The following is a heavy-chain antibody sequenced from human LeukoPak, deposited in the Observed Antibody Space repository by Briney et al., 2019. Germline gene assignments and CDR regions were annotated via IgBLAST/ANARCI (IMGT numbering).Heavy chain of an antibody. D-gene: IGHD6-13*01. V-gene: IGHV4-39*07. CDR2: IYYSGST. Sequence: PSETLSLTCTVSGGSISSSSYYWGWIRQPPGKGLEWIGSIYYSGSTYYNPSLKSRVTISVDTSKNQFSLKLSSVTAADTAVYYCASPGIAAAGKKSLAYYYYYMDVWGKGTTVTVSS. J-gene: IGHJ6*03. CDR3: ASPGIAAAGKKSLAYYYYYMDV. CDR1: GGSISSSSYY.